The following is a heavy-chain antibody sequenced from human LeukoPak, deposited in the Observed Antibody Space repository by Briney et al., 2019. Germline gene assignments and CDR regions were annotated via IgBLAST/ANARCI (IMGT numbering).Heavy chain of an antibody. D-gene: IGHD2-2*01. J-gene: IGHJ3*02. CDR3: ARDSMLVVPAALEAFDI. Sequence: SETLSLTCTVSGGSISSSSYYWGWIRQPPGKGLEWIGSIYYSGSTYYNPSLKSRVTISVDTSKNQFSLKLSSVTAADTAVYYCARDSMLVVPAALEAFDIWGQGTMVTVSS. CDR2: IYYSGST. CDR1: GGSISSSSYY. V-gene: IGHV4-39*07.